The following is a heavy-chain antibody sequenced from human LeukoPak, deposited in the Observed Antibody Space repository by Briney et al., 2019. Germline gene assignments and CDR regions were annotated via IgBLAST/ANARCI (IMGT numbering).Heavy chain of an antibody. J-gene: IGHJ4*02. CDR2: INHSGST. CDR1: GGSFSGYY. Sequence: PSETLSLTCAVYGGSFSGYYWSWIRQPPGKGLEWIGEINHSGSTNYNPSLKSRVTISVDTSKNQFSLKLSSVTAADTAVYYCAREVVVVPAAKFDYWGQGTLVTVSS. V-gene: IGHV4-34*01. D-gene: IGHD2-2*01. CDR3: AREVVVVPAAKFDY.